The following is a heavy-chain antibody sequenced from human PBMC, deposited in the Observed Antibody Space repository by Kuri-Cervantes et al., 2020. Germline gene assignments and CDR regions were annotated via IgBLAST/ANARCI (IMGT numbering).Heavy chain of an antibody. CDR2: TYYRSKWYN. Sequence: SQTLSLTCAISGDSVSSNSAAWNWIRQSPSRGLEWLGRTYYRSKWYNDYAVSVKSRITINPDTSKNQFSLKLSSVTAADTAVYYCAAYDSSGYYYGHWGQGTLVTVSS. CDR3: AAYDSSGYYYGH. V-gene: IGHV6-1*01. J-gene: IGHJ4*02. D-gene: IGHD3-22*01. CDR1: GDSVSSNSAA.